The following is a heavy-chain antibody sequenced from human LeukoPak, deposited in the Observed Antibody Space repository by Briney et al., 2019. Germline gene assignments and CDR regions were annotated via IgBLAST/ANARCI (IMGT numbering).Heavy chain of an antibody. D-gene: IGHD2-21*02. CDR1: GGSFSGYY. CDR2: INHSGST. V-gene: IGHV4-34*01. J-gene: IGHJ4*02. Sequence: PSETLSLTCAVYGGSFSGYYWSWIRQPPGKGLEWIGEINHSGSTNYNPSLKSRVTISVDTSKNQFSLKLSSVTAADTAVYYCARSLRYCGGDCQLSWGQGTLVTVSS. CDR3: ARSLRYCGGDCQLS.